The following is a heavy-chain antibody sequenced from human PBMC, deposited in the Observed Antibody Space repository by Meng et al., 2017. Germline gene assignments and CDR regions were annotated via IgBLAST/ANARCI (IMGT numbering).Heavy chain of an antibody. V-gene: IGHV2-5*02. CDR2: FYWDDDK. D-gene: IGHD3-22*01. J-gene: IGHJ4*02. CDR3: ARLYYSDGSGFRFDY. Sequence: QITLKESVPTLVKYTQTLTLTCTFSGFSLSTSGVGVGWIRQPPGKALEWLALFYWDDDKRYSPSLKSRLTITKDTSKNQVVLTMTNMDPVDTATYHCARLYYSDGSGFRFDYWGQGTLVTVSS. CDR1: GFSLSTSGVG.